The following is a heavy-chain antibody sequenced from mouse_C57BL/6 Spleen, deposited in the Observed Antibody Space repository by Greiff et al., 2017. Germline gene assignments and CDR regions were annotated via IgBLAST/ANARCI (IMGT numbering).Heavy chain of an antibody. D-gene: IGHD2-2*01. J-gene: IGHJ3*01. V-gene: IGHV1-52*01. CDR3: ARGGYDYTWCAY. Sequence: QVQLQQPGAELVRPGSSVKLSCKASGYTFTSYWMHWVKQRPIQGLEWIGNIDPSDSETHYNQKFKDKATFTADTSSNTAYMQLSSLTTEDSAIYYCARGGYDYTWCAYWGQGTLVTVSA. CDR2: IDPSDSET. CDR1: GYTFTSYW.